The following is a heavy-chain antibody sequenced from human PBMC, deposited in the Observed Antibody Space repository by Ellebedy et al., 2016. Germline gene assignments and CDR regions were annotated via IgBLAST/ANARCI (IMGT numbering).Heavy chain of an antibody. CDR3: TTAYGSGSYRMGY. CDR1: GFTFSSYA. V-gene: IGHV3-15*01. J-gene: IGHJ4*02. CDR2: IKSKAKGETP. D-gene: IGHD3-10*01. Sequence: GGSLRLSXAASGFTFSSYAMSWVRQAPGKGLEWVGRIKSKAKGETPDYAAPVKGRFTISRDYSKNTLYLQMNSLKTEDTAVYYCTTAYGSGSYRMGYWGPGTLVTVSS.